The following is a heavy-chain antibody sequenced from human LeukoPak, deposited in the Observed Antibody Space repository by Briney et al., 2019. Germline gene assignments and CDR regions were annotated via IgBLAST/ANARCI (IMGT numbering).Heavy chain of an antibody. D-gene: IGHD4-11*01. V-gene: IGHV4-39*07. CDR2: IYYSGST. J-gene: IGHJ5*02. Sequence: SETLSLTCTVSGGSISSSSYYWGWIRQPPGKGLEWIGSIYYSGSTYYNPSLKSRVTISVDTSKNQFSLKLSSVTAADTAVYYCAREDAVTTFVGWFDPWGQGTLVTVSS. CDR3: AREDAVTTFVGWFDP. CDR1: GGSISSSSYY.